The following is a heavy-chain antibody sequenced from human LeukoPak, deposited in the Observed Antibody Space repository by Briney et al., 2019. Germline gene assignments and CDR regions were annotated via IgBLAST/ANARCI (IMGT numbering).Heavy chain of an antibody. CDR3: AKDDLFSGELCPFDP. CDR1: GFTFSRYA. D-gene: IGHD1-7*01. Sequence: GGSLRLSCAASGFTFSRYAMHWVRQAPGKGLEWVAVISYDGSNKYYADSVKGRFTISRDNSKNTLYLQMNSLRAEDTAVYYCAKDDLFSGELCPFDPWGQGTLVTVSS. CDR2: ISYDGSNK. J-gene: IGHJ5*02. V-gene: IGHV3-30*18.